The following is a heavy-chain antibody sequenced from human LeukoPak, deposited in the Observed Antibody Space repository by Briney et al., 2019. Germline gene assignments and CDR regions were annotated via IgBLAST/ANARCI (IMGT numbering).Heavy chain of an antibody. J-gene: IGHJ4*02. D-gene: IGHD6-19*01. CDR3: ARQGSSGWSHFDH. V-gene: IGHV4-59*08. CDR2: VYYNGRT. Sequence: SETLSLTCTVSGGSISSYYWSWIRQPPGKGLEWIASVYYNGRTYTNPSLNSRVTTSVDTSKNHLSLRLDSVSAADTAVYYCARQGSSGWSHFDHWGQGTLVTVSS. CDR1: GGSISSYY.